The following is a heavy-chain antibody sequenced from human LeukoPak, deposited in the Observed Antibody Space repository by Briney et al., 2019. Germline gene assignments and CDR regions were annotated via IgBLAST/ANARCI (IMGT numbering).Heavy chain of an antibody. V-gene: IGHV3-30*18. D-gene: IGHD3-22*01. Sequence: PGGSLRLSCAASGFTFSSYGMHWVRQAPGKGLEWVAVISYDGSNKYHADSVKGRFTISRDNSKNTLYLQMNSLRAEDTAMYYCAKSSDSSGYYSAEYFQHWGQGTLVTVSS. CDR3: AKSSDSSGYYSAEYFQH. CDR2: ISYDGSNK. CDR1: GFTFSSYG. J-gene: IGHJ1*01.